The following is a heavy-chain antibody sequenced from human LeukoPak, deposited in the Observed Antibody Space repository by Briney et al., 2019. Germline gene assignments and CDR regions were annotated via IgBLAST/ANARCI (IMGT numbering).Heavy chain of an antibody. D-gene: IGHD6-19*01. Sequence: ASVKVSCKASGYTFNRHGISWARQAPGQGLEWMGWISAYNGDTKYAQKFQGRVTLTIDTSTSTAYMEMRSLRSDDTAMYYCARDPPNTSGYYIYFDYWGQGTLVTVSS. CDR2: ISAYNGDT. CDR1: GYTFNRHG. CDR3: ARDPPNTSGYYIYFDY. J-gene: IGHJ4*02. V-gene: IGHV1-18*01.